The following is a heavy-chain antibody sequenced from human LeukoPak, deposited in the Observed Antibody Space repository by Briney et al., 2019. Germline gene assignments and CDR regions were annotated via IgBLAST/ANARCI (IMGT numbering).Heavy chain of an antibody. J-gene: IGHJ4*02. CDR3: AREDREEELWFGERRGYYFDY. D-gene: IGHD3-10*01. Sequence: SVKVSCKASGGTFSSYAISWVRQAPGQGLEWMGRIIPILGIANYAQKFLGRVTITADKSTSTAYMELSSLRSEDTAVYYCAREDREEELWFGERRGYYFDYWGQGTLVTVSS. CDR1: GGTFSSYA. CDR2: IIPILGIA. V-gene: IGHV1-69*04.